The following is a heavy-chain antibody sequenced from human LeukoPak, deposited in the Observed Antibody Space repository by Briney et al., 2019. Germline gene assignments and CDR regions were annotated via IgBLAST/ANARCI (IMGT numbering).Heavy chain of an antibody. CDR2: IEQDGSEK. Sequence: GGSLRLSCAASGFTFSNYWMGWVRQTPGKGLEWVATIEQDGSEKYYVDSVKGRFTISRDNAKKSLFLQMNSLRADDTAVYYCARPSVLGPNTDYWGQGTLVTVSS. J-gene: IGHJ4*02. D-gene: IGHD4/OR15-4a*01. CDR3: ARPSVLGPNTDY. V-gene: IGHV3-7*01. CDR1: GFTFSNYW.